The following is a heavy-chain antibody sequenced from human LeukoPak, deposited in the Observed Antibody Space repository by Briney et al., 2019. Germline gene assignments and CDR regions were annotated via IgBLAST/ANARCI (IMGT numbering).Heavy chain of an antibody. D-gene: IGHD2/OR15-2a*01. CDR1: GFTFSNYW. CDR3: ATSYGYYFDY. Sequence: PGGSLRLSCVASGFTFSNYWMSWVRQAPGKGLEWVANIKQDGSEKYYVDSVKRRFTISRDNAKNSLYLQMNSLRAEDTAVYYCATSYGYYFDYWGQGTLVTVSS. V-gene: IGHV3-7*01. J-gene: IGHJ4*02. CDR2: IKQDGSEK.